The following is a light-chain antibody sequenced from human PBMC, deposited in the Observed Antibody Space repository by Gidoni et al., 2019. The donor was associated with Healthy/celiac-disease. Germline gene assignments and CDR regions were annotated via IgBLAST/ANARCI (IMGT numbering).Light chain of an antibody. CDR1: SSNIGAGYD. Sequence: QSVLTQPPSVSGAPGQRVTISCTGRSSNIGAGYDVHWYQQLPGTAPKLLIYGNSNRPSGVPDRFSGSKSGTSASLAITGLQAEDEADYYCQSYDSSDWVFGGGTKLTVL. V-gene: IGLV1-40*01. J-gene: IGLJ3*02. CDR2: GNS. CDR3: QSYDSSDWV.